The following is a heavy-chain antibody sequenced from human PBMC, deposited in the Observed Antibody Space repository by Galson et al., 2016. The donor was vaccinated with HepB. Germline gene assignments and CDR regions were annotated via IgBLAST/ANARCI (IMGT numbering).Heavy chain of an antibody. J-gene: IGHJ4*02. CDR3: WTGEGRRDY. Sequence: SVKVSCKASGYTFSSYAMNWVRQAPGQGLEWMGLININTGHSRYAQGFTGRVVFSLDTSVSTAYLHISSLKAEDTAVYYCWTGEGRRDYWGQGTLVTVSS. D-gene: IGHD3/OR15-3a*01. V-gene: IGHV7-4-1*02. CDR1: GYTFSSYA. CDR2: ININTGHS.